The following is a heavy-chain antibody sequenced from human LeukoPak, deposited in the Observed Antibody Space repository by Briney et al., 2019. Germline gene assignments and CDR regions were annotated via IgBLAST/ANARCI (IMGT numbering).Heavy chain of an antibody. CDR1: GGSISSGSYY. V-gene: IGHV4-61*02. D-gene: IGHD3-3*01. J-gene: IGHJ4*02. Sequence: TLSLTCTVSGGSISSGSYYWSWIRQPAGKGLEWIVRIYTSGSTNYNPSLKSRVTISVDTSKNQFSLKLSSVTAADTAVYYCARDGIFGVVNYYFDYWGQGTLVTVSS. CDR2: IYTSGST. CDR3: ARDGIFGVVNYYFDY.